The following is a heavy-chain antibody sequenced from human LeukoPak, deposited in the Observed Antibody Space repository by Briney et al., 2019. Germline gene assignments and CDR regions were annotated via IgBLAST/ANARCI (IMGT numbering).Heavy chain of an antibody. Sequence: SETLSLTCTVSGGSISSSSYYWGWIRQPPGKGLEWIGSIYYSGSTYYNPSLKSRDTISVDTSKNQFSLKLSSVTAADTAVYYCARAIKAITGSGFDYWGQGTLVTVSS. CDR1: GGSISSSSYY. V-gene: IGHV4-39*07. CDR3: ARAIKAITGSGFDY. CDR2: IYYSGST. J-gene: IGHJ4*02. D-gene: IGHD3-9*01.